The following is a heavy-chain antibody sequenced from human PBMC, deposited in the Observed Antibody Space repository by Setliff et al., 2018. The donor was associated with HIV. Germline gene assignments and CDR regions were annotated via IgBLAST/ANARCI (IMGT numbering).Heavy chain of an antibody. CDR1: GYIFTSYD. D-gene: IGHD3-10*01. V-gene: IGHV1-8*03. J-gene: IGHJ6*03. CDR3: ARALGGFHGSGTQFYYYLDV. CDR2: MDPNNGQT. Sequence: ASVKVSCKASGYIFTSYDVNWVRQAPGQGLEWMGWMDPNNGQTTYAQNFQGRVTITRDTSVVTAYMELSSLRSEDTGVYYRARALGGFHGSGTQFYYYLDVWGKGTTVTVSS.